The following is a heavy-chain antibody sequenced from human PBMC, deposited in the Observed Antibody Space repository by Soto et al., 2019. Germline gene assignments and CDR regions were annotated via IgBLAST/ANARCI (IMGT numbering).Heavy chain of an antibody. D-gene: IGHD3-22*01. V-gene: IGHV1-18*01. Sequence: QIQLLQSGAEVKKPGTSVKVSCQASGYIFTTYGIIWVRQAPGQGLEWMGWINPNSGHTNYAQNLKDRVTMTTDTSSNTAYMELTSLRSNYTAVYFCASGQVVNFDNWFDPWGQGTLVTVSS. CDR3: ASGQVVNFDNWFDP. CDR2: INPNSGHT. CDR1: GYIFTTYG. J-gene: IGHJ5*02.